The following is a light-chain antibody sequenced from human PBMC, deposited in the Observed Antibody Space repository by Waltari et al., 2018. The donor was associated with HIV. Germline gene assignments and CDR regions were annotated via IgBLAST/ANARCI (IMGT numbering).Light chain of an antibody. J-gene: IGLJ3*02. V-gene: IGLV2-8*01. CDR3: RPYAGSSMRWV. CDR1: IIYLGGYNY. CDR2: EVS. Sequence: QSALTQPLSVSRSPRPSVTISCTGTIIYLGGYNYVSWYQQSPDKHPTLTIYEVSQRPSAVPDPSSGSKSHNPASLTVPGLQAEDQADYYCRPYAGSSMRWVFGGGAKLTVL.